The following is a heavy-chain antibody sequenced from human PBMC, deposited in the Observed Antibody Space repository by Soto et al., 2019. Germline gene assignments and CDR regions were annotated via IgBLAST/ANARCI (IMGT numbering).Heavy chain of an antibody. J-gene: IGHJ6*02. Sequence: EVQLVESGGGLVQPGGSLKLSCAASGFTFSGSAMHWVRQASGKGLEWVGRIRSKANSYATAYAASVKGRFTITRDDSKNTEYLQMNILKTEDTAVYYCTRPGIAAAGTAPLVYYYYGIDVWGQGTTVTVSS. CDR1: GFTFSGSA. CDR3: TRPGIAAAGTAPLVYYYYGIDV. CDR2: IRSKANSYAT. D-gene: IGHD6-13*01. V-gene: IGHV3-73*02.